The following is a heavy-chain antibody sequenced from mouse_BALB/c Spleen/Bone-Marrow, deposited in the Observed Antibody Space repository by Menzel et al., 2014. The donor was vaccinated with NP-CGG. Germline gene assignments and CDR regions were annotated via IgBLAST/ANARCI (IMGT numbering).Heavy chain of an antibody. D-gene: IGHD2-4*01. CDR1: GFNIKDTY. J-gene: IGHJ4*01. CDR3: ARDDYDDYYAMDY. V-gene: IGHV14-3*02. CDR2: IDPANGNT. Sequence: EVQLQQSGAEPVKPGASVKLSCTASGFNIKDTYMHWVKQRPEQALEWIGRIDPANGNTKYDPKFQDKATITTDTSSNTAYLQLSSLTSEDTAVYYCARDDYDDYYAMDYWGQGTSVTVSS.